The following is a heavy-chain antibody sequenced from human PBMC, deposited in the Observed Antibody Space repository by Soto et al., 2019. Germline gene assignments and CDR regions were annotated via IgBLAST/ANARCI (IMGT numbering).Heavy chain of an antibody. D-gene: IGHD2-15*01. CDR2: ISSSSSYI. V-gene: IGHV3-21*04. CDR3: ARAYSDAFDI. Sequence: GGSLRLSCAASGFTFSSYSMNWVRQAPGKGLEWVSSISSSSSYIYYADSVKGRFTISRDNAKNSLYLQVNSLRAEDTAFYYCARAYSDAFDIWGQGTMVTVSS. CDR1: GFTFSSYS. J-gene: IGHJ3*02.